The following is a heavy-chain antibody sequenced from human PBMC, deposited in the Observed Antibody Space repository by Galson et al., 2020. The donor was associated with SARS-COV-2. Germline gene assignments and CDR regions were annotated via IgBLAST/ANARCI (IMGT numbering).Heavy chain of an antibody. V-gene: IGHV3-74*01. CDR1: GFKFSAYW. Sequence: TGGSLRLSCAASGFKFSAYWMHWVRQAPGKGLLWVSSIDPYGTTTTYADSLKGRFTISRDNAKNMLYLQTNSLRAEDTAVYYCARGGLAAAGVSWGLGTLVTVSS. CDR3: ARGGLAAAGVS. J-gene: IGHJ5*02. D-gene: IGHD6-13*01. CDR2: IDPYGTTT.